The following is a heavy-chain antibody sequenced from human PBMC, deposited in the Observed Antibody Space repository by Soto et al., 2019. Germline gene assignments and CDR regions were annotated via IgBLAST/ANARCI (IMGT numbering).Heavy chain of an antibody. CDR1: GFTFSSYA. D-gene: IGHD3-3*01. Sequence: EVQLLESGGGWVQPGGSLRLSCAASGFTFSSYAMSWFRQAPGKVLEWVSAFSGSGGSTYYAASVKGRFTISRDKSKNTLDLQLTSLRAEDTAGYYCAKYFEWDIWSGYSRWGQCTLVTLSS. CDR2: FSGSGGST. J-gene: IGHJ1*01. V-gene: IGHV3-23*01. CDR3: AKYFEWDIWSGYSR.